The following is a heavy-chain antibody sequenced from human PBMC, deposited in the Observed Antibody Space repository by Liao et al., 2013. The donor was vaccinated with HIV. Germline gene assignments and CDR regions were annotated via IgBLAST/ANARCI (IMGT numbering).Heavy chain of an antibody. CDR1: GGSISSYY. CDR3: ARGGYFDWLFSFDY. D-gene: IGHD3-9*01. Sequence: QVQLQESGPGLVKPSETLSLTCTVSGGSISSYYWSWIRQPAGKGLEWIGRIYYSGSTYYNPSLKSRVTISVDTSKNQFSLKLSSVTAADTAVYYCARGGYFDWLFSFDYWGQGTLVTVSS. CDR2: IYYSGST. J-gene: IGHJ4*02. V-gene: IGHV4-4*07.